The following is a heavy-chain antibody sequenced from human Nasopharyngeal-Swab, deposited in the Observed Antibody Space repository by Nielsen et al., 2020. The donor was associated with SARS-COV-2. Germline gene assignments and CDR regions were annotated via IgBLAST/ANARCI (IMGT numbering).Heavy chain of an antibody. Sequence: ASVKVSCKASGYTFTSYAMHWVRQAPGQRLEWMGWINAGNGNTKYSQKFQGRVTITRDTSASTACMELSSLRSEDTAVYYCARGIAAAGTLDYWGQGTLVTVSS. CDR1: GYTFTSYA. J-gene: IGHJ4*02. CDR2: INAGNGNT. V-gene: IGHV1-3*01. CDR3: ARGIAAAGTLDY. D-gene: IGHD6-13*01.